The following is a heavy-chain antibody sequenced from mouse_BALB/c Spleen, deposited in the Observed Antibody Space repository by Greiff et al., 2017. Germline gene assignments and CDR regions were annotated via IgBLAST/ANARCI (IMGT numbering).Heavy chain of an antibody. J-gene: IGHJ3*01. CDR2: IRNKANGYTT. CDR3: ARDTAWFAY. Sequence: EVKVEESGGGLVQPGGSLRLSCATSGFTFTDYYMSWVRQPPGKALEWLGFIRNKANGYTTEYSASVKGRFTISRDNSQSILYLQINTLRAEDSATYYCARDTAWFAYWGQGTLVTVSA. V-gene: IGHV7-3*02. CDR1: GFTFTDYY.